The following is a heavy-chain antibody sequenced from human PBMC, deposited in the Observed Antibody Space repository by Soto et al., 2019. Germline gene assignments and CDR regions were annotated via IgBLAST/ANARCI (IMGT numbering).Heavy chain of an antibody. CDR3: ARGYCSGGSCYSDYYYYGMDV. D-gene: IGHD2-15*01. V-gene: IGHV3-33*01. CDR2: IWYDGSNK. CDR1: GFTFSSYG. Sequence: PGGSLRLSCAASGFTFSSYGMHWVRQAPGKGLEWVAVIWYDGSNKYYADSVKGRFTISRDNSKNTLYLQMNSLRAEDTAVYYCARGYCSGGSCYSDYYYYGMDVWGQGTTVTVSS. J-gene: IGHJ6*02.